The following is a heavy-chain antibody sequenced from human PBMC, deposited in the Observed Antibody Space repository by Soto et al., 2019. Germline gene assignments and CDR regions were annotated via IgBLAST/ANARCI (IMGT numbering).Heavy chain of an antibody. J-gene: IGHJ4*02. CDR3: AREERDYLDSSGSLAY. D-gene: IGHD3-22*01. V-gene: IGHV4-31*03. CDR1: GGSISSGGYY. Sequence: SETLSLTCTVSGGSISSGGYYWTWIRQHPGKGLEWIGYIYYSGSTYYNPSLKSRVTISVDTSKNQFSLKLSSVTAADTAVYCCAREERDYLDSSGSLAYWGQGTLVTVSS. CDR2: IYYSGST.